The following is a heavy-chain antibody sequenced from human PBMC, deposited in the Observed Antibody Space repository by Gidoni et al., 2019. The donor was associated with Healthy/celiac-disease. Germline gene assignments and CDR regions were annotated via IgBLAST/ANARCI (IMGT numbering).Heavy chain of an antibody. CDR1: GFTFSSYD. J-gene: IGHJ6*03. CDR2: IGTAGDT. CDR3: ARGPTTVTVNYYMDV. V-gene: IGHV3-13*01. D-gene: IGHD4-17*01. Sequence: EVQLVESGGGLVQPGGSLRLSCAASGFTFSSYDMHWVRQAPGKGLEWVSAIGTAGDTYYTGSVKGRFTISRENAKNSLYLQMNSLRAEDTAVYYCARGPTTVTVNYYMDVWGKGTTVTVSS.